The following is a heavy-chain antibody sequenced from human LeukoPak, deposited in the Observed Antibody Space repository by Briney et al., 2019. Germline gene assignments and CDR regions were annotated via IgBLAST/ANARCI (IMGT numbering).Heavy chain of an antibody. V-gene: IGHV4-34*01. Sequence: QPSETLSLTCAVYGGSFSGYYWSWIRQPPGKGLEWIGEINHSGSTNYNPSLESRVTMSVDTSKNQFSLRLSSVTAADTAVYYCARDLRFGTAYYYYYIDVWGKGTPVTISS. D-gene: IGHD1-14*01. CDR2: INHSGST. J-gene: IGHJ6*03. CDR3: ARDLRFGTAYYYYYIDV. CDR1: GGSFSGYY.